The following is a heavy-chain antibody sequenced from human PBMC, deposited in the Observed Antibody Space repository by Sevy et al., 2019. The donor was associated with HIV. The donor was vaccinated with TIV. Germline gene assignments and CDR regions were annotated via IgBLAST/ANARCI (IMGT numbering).Heavy chain of an antibody. J-gene: IGHJ5*02. Sequence: SETLSLTCTVSGGTISSSSYYWGGIRQPPGKGLEWIGNIYYSGSSYYNPSLNSRVTISVVTSKNQFSLKLTSVTAADTAVYYCAGFEYGDYTNLFDPWGQGTLVTVSS. CDR3: AGFEYGDYTNLFDP. D-gene: IGHD4-17*01. CDR1: GGTISSSSYY. V-gene: IGHV4-39*01. CDR2: IYYSGSS.